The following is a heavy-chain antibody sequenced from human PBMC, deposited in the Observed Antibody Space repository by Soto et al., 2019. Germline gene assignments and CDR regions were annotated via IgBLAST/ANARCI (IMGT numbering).Heavy chain of an antibody. CDR1: GGSFSGYY. V-gene: IGHV4-59*08. CDR2: IYYSGST. Sequence: SETLSLTCAVYGGSFSGYYWSWIRQPPGKGLEWIGYIYYSGSTNYNPSLKSRVTISVDTSKNQFSLKLSSVTAADTAVYYCARQYSGYAAEFDYWGQGTLVTVSS. J-gene: IGHJ4*02. CDR3: ARQYSGYAAEFDY. D-gene: IGHD5-12*01.